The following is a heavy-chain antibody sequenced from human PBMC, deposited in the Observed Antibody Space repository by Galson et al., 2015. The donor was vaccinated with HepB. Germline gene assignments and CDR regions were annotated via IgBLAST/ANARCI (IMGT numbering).Heavy chain of an antibody. CDR2: ISSSSSYI. CDR1: GFTFSSYS. D-gene: IGHD2-2*01. CDR3: ARVRSNQLLGWFDP. Sequence: SLRLSCAASGFTFSSYSMNWVRQAPGKGLEWVSSISSSSSYIYYADSVKGRFTISRDNAKNSLYLQMNSLRAEDTAVYYCARVRSNQLLGWFDPWGQGTLVTVSS. J-gene: IGHJ5*02. V-gene: IGHV3-21*01.